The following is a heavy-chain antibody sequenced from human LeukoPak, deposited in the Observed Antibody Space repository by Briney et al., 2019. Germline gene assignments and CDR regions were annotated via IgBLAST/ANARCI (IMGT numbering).Heavy chain of an antibody. CDR1: GFTFSSYA. V-gene: IGHV3-23*01. D-gene: IGHD6-13*01. Sequence: SGGSLSLSCAASGFTFSSYAMSWGPQAPGKRLGGVSAISGSGGSTYCADSVKGRFTISRDNSKNTLYLQMNSLRAEDTAVYYCAKDLIAAAEVAFDIWGQGTMVTVSS. CDR2: ISGSGGST. J-gene: IGHJ3*02. CDR3: AKDLIAAAEVAFDI.